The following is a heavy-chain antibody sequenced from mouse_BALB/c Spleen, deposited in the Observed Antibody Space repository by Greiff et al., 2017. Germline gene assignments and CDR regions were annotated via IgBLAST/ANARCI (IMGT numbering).Heavy chain of an antibody. CDR3: ARWDYDYDFAY. V-gene: IGHV1-7*01. J-gene: IGHJ3*01. CDR1: GYTFTSYW. D-gene: IGHD2-4*01. Sequence: QVQLQQSGAELAKPGASVKMSCKASGYTFTSYWMHWVKQRPGQGLEWIGYINPSTGYTEYNQKFKDKATLTADKSSSIAYMQLSSLTSEDSAVYYCARWDYDYDFAYWGQGTLVTVSA. CDR2: INPSTGYT.